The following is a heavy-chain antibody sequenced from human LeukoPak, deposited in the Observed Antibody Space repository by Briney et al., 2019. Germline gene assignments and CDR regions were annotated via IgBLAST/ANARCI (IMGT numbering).Heavy chain of an antibody. J-gene: IGHJ4*02. CDR2: ISYDGSNK. V-gene: IGHV3-30-3*01. D-gene: IGHD6-19*01. CDR3: ARVGSGWYYFDY. Sequence: PGRSLRLSCAASGFTFSNYALHWVRQAPGEGLEWVAVISYDGSNKYYADSVKGRFSISRDNSKSTVYLQMNSLRAEDTAVYYCARVGSGWYYFDYWGQGTLVTVSS. CDR1: GFTFSNYA.